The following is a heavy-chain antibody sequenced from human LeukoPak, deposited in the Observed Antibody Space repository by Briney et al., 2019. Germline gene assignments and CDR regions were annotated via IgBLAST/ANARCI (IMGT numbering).Heavy chain of an antibody. V-gene: IGHV3-23*01. Sequence: GGSLRLSCAASGFTFRNCAMSWVRQAPGKGLEWVSGISGTGYNTYYADSVKGRFTISRDNSKNTLYLQMNSLGAEDTAVYYCARGHRRLGAVNDAFDIWGQGTMVTVSS. CDR2: ISGTGYNT. CDR1: GFTFRNCA. D-gene: IGHD6-13*01. CDR3: ARGHRRLGAVNDAFDI. J-gene: IGHJ3*02.